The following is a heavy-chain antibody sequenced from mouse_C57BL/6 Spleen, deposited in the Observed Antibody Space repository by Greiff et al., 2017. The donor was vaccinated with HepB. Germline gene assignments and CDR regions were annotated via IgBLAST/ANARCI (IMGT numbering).Heavy chain of an antibody. CDR2: IDPSDSYT. V-gene: IGHV1-59*01. J-gene: IGHJ2*01. CDR3: ARGGIYYGSSYGFDY. CDR1: GYTFTSYW. D-gene: IGHD1-1*01. Sequence: QVQLQQPGAELVRPGTSVKLSCKASGYTFTSYWMHWVKQRPGQGLEWIGVIDPSDSYTNYNQKFKGKATLTVDTSSSTAYMQLSSLTSEDSAVYYCARGGIYYGSSYGFDYWGQGTTLTVSS.